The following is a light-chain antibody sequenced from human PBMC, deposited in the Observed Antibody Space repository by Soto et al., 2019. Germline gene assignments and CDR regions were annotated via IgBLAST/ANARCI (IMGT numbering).Light chain of an antibody. CDR3: CSYAGSSTYV. CDR2: EVN. J-gene: IGLJ1*01. CDR1: SSDVGSSDL. V-gene: IGLV2-23*02. Sequence: QSALTQPASVSGSPGQSITISCTGTSSDVGSSDLVSWYQQHPGQAPKLIIYEVNKRPSGVSNRFSGSKSGNTASLTISGRQAEDEADYHCCSYAGSSTYVFGTGTKLTVL.